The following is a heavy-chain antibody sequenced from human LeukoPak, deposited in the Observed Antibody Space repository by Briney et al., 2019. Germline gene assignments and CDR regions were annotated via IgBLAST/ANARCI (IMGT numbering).Heavy chain of an antibody. Sequence: SETLSLTCTVSGGSISSGTYYWSWIRQPAGKGLEWIGRIYTSGSTSYNPSLKSRVTISVDTSKNQFSLKLSSVTAADTAVYYCARDLVGYYHYYMDVWGKGTTVTVSS. J-gene: IGHJ6*03. CDR1: GGSISSGTYY. V-gene: IGHV4-61*02. CDR3: ARDLVGYYHYYMDV. D-gene: IGHD6-6*01. CDR2: IYTSGST.